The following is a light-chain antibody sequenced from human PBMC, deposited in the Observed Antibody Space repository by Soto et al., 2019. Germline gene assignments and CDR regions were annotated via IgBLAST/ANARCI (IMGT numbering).Light chain of an antibody. CDR1: SSDVGTYDD. V-gene: IGLV2-14*01. Sequence: QAVVTQPASVSASPGQSITISCTGTSSDVGTYDDVSWYRQHPGKAPKLLIYEVTNRPSGVSNRFSGSKSGNTASLTISGLQAEDEADYYCSSYTTSSTYVFGSGTKLTVL. CDR3: SSYTTSSTYV. CDR2: EVT. J-gene: IGLJ1*01.